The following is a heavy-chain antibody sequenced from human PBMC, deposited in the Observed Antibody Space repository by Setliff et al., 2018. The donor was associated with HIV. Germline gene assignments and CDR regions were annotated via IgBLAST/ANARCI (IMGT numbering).Heavy chain of an antibody. D-gene: IGHD1-26*01. V-gene: IGHV3-74*01. Sequence: PGGSLRLSCAASGYNFGVYWMHWVRQAPGKGLVWVSHINSDGSGTKYADSVKGRFTMPRDNAKNTLYLHMNSLRAEATALYFCARDRGRPDSFDIWGQGTMVTVSS. J-gene: IGHJ3*02. CDR2: INSDGSGT. CDR3: ARDRGRPDSFDI. CDR1: GYNFGVYW.